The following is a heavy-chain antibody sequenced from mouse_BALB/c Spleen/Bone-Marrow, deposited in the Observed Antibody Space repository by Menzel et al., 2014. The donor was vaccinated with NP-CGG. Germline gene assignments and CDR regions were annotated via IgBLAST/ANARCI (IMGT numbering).Heavy chain of an antibody. CDR1: GFTFSSSI. CDR2: ISTGGTYT. CDR3: SRGYGNCFDY. D-gene: IGHD2-10*02. Sequence: EVKLEESGGGLVKPGGSLNLSCSASGFTFSSSIMSWVRQTPEKRLEWVATISTGGTYTYYPDSVKGRFTISRDNAKNTLYLQMSSLKSEDTAMYYCSRGYGNCFDYWGQGTTLTVSS. V-gene: IGHV5-6-4*01. J-gene: IGHJ2*01.